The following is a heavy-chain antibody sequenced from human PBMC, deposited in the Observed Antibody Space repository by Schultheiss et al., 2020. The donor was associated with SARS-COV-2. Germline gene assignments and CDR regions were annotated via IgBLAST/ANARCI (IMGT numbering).Heavy chain of an antibody. CDR1: GFTFSSYS. CDR2: ISSSSSTK. V-gene: IGHV3-48*02. Sequence: GGSLRLSCAASGFTFSSYSMNWVRQAPGKGLEWVSYISSSSSTKYYADSVKGRFTISRDNSKNSLYLQMNSLRDEDTAVYYCARIMITFGGPSFDYWGQGTLVTVSS. D-gene: IGHD3-16*01. CDR3: ARIMITFGGPSFDY. J-gene: IGHJ4*02.